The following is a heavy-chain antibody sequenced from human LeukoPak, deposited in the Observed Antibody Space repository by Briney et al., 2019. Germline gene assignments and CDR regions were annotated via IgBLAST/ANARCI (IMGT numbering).Heavy chain of an antibody. Sequence: ASVKVSCKASGYTFTDFGISWVRQAPGQGLEWMGWASAYNGNTNYGQKLQGRVTMTTDTSTSTAYMELRSLRSDDTAVYYCARDSSGSMEYWGQGTLVTVSS. CDR3: ARDSSGSMEY. CDR1: GYTFTDFG. J-gene: IGHJ4*02. V-gene: IGHV1-18*01. CDR2: ASAYNGNT. D-gene: IGHD3-10*01.